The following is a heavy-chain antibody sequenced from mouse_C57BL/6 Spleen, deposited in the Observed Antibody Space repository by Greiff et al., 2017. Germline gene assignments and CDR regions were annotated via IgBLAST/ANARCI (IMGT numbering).Heavy chain of an antibody. Sequence: DVMLVEPGGGLVKPGGSLKLSCAASGFTFSSYAMSWVRQTPEKRLEWVANISDGGSYTNYPDNVKGRFTISRDNAKNNLYLHMHHLKSEDTAMYYCARGSGTLDYWGQGTTLTVSS. V-gene: IGHV5-4*03. CDR2: ISDGGSYT. CDR3: ARGSGTLDY. CDR1: GFTFSSYA. D-gene: IGHD1-3*01. J-gene: IGHJ2*01.